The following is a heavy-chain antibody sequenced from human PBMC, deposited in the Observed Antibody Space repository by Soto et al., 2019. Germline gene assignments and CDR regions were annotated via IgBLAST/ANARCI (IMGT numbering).Heavy chain of an antibody. CDR1: GFTFSSYG. D-gene: IGHD1-26*01. J-gene: IGHJ6*02. Sequence: QVQLVESGGGVVQPGRSLRLSCAASGFTFSSYGMHWVRQAPGKGLEWVAVISYDGSNKYYADSVKGRFTISRDNSKNTLYLQMTSLRAEDTAVYYCAKVLIRWELPTGVWGQGTTVTVSS. V-gene: IGHV3-30*18. CDR2: ISYDGSNK. CDR3: AKVLIRWELPTGV.